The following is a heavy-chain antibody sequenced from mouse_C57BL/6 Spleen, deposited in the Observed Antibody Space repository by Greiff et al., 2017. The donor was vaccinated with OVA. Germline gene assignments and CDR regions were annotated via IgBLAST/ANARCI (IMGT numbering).Heavy chain of an antibody. CDR3: ARGDYDIGYYFDY. J-gene: IGHJ2*01. CDR2: FHPYNDDT. CDR1: GYTFTTYP. Sequence: QVHVKQSGAELVKPGASVKMSCKASGYTFTTYPIEWMKQNHGKSLEWIGNFHPYNDDTKYNEKFKGKATLTVEKSSSTVYLELSRLTSDDSAVYYCARGDYDIGYYFDYWGQGTTLTVSS. V-gene: IGHV1-47*01. D-gene: IGHD2-4*01.